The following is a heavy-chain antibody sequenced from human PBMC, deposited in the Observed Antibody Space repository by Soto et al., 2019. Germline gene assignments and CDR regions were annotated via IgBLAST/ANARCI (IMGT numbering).Heavy chain of an antibody. CDR1: GFTFSSYA. Sequence: PGGSLRLSCAASGFTFSSYAMSWVRQAPGKGLEWVSYISSSSTIYYADSVKGRFTISRDNAKNSLYLQMNSLRAEDTAVYYCGRDPFYGSSDYWGQGTLVTVSS. V-gene: IGHV3-48*01. CDR3: GRDPFYGSSDY. CDR2: ISSSSTI. J-gene: IGHJ4*02. D-gene: IGHD3-10*01.